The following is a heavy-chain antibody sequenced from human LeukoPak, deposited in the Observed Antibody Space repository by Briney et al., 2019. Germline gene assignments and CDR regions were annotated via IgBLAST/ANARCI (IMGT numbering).Heavy chain of an antibody. CDR1: GGSLSSYY. Sequence: SETLCLTCTVSGGSLSSYYGSWIRQPPGTGLEWMGHIYYSGSINYNPYLKSRVTISVDASKNQFSLKLSSVTAADTAVYYCARDDTIFGVVNPRNNAFDIWGQGTMVTVSS. D-gene: IGHD3-3*01. CDR2: IYYSGSI. J-gene: IGHJ3*02. CDR3: ARDDTIFGVVNPRNNAFDI. V-gene: IGHV4-59*01.